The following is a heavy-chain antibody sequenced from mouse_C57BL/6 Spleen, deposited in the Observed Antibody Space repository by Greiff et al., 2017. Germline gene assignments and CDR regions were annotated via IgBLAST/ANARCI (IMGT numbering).Heavy chain of an antibody. CDR1: GYTFTSYW. V-gene: IGHV1-64*01. CDR2: IHPNSGST. CDR3: ASRNYGSSPYWYVDV. D-gene: IGHD1-1*01. J-gene: IGHJ1*03. Sequence: QVQLQQPGAELVKPGASVKLSCKASGYTFTSYWMHWVKQRPGQGLEWIGMIHPNSGSTNYNEKFKSKATLTVDKSSSTAYMQLSSLTSEDSAVYYCASRNYGSSPYWYVDVWGTGTTVTVSS.